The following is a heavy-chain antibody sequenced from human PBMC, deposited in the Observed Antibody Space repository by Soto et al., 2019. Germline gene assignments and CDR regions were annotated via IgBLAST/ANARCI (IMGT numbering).Heavy chain of an antibody. V-gene: IGHV3-30-3*01. D-gene: IGHD3-9*01. CDR2: ISYDGSNK. J-gene: IGHJ6*02. CDR1: GFTFSSYA. Sequence: GGSLRLSCAASGFTFSSYAMHWVRQAPGKGLEWVAVISYDGSNKYYADSVKGRFTISRDNSKNTLYLQMNSLRAEDTAVYYCARLRDDILTGYSVYGMDVWGQGTTVTVSS. CDR3: ARLRDDILTGYSVYGMDV.